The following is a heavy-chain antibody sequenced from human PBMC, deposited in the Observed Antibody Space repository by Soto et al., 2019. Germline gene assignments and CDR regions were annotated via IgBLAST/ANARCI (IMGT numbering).Heavy chain of an antibody. V-gene: IGHV1-69*02. CDR2: IIPIIGIE. CDR3: ANGGYDC. CDR1: GGTFSSYT. Sequence: QVQLVQSGAEVKKPGSSVKVSCKASGGTFSSYTISWVRQAPGQGLEWMGRIIPIIGIENYAKKFQGRVTITGDTSTRTAYIELSSLRFEDTAVYHCANGGYDCWGQGTLVPVSS. J-gene: IGHJ4*02. D-gene: IGHD5-12*01.